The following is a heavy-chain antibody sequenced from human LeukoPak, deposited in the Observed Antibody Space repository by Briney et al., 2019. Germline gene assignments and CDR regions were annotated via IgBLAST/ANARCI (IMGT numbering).Heavy chain of an antibody. CDR1: GGSISSYY. D-gene: IGHD5-18*01. V-gene: IGHV4-59*01. CDR3: ARDMAGIQLWFHAFDI. Sequence: PSETLSLTCTVSGGSISSYYWSWIRQPPGKGLEWIGYIYYSGSTNYNPSLKSRVTISVDTSKNQFSLELSSVTAADTAVYYCARDMAGIQLWFHAFDIWGQGTMVTVSS. CDR2: IYYSGST. J-gene: IGHJ3*02.